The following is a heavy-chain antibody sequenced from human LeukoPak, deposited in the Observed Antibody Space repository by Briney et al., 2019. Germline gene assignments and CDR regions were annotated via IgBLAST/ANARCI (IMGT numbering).Heavy chain of an antibody. CDR2: ISGSTNVI. J-gene: IGHJ6*03. Sequence: RGSLRLSCAASGFTFSTHAMAWVRQAPGKGLEWLSYISGSTNVIYYADSVKGRFTISRDNAKDSLYLHMNSLKAEDTAVYYCARGLYYMDVWGKGTTVTVSS. V-gene: IGHV3-48*01. CDR3: ARGLYYMDV. CDR1: GFTFSTHA.